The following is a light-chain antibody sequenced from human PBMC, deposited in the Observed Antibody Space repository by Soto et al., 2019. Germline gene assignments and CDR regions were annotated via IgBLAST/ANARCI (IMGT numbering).Light chain of an antibody. CDR3: YSAADNNLGV. CDR1: SSDVGAYNY. CDR2: DVS. V-gene: IGLV2-11*01. J-gene: IGLJ2*01. Sequence: QSALTQPRSVSGSPGQSVTISCTGTSSDVGAYNYVSWYQQHPGKAPKLMIYDVSKWPSGVPERFSGSSSGTTVTLTISGAQVEDEADYYCYSAADNNLGVFGGGTKVTVL.